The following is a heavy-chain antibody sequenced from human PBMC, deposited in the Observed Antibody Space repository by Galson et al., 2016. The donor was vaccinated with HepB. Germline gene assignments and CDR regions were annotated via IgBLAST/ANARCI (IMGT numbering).Heavy chain of an antibody. Sequence: SLRLSCAAPGFTFSSSWMSWVRQAPGKGLEWVANIKQDGSDKYYVDSVKGRFTISRDNSNNMLFLQMSSLRVDNTAVYYCAKRHEYCPPVGCSVDSWGQGTLVSVSS. J-gene: IGHJ4*02. V-gene: IGHV3-7*01. CDR3: AKRHEYCPPVGCSVDS. CDR1: GFTFSSSW. CDR2: IKQDGSDK. D-gene: IGHD2/OR15-2a*01.